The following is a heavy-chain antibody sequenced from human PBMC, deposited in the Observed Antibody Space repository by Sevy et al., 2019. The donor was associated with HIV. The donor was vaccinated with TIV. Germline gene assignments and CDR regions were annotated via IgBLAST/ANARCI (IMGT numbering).Heavy chain of an antibody. CDR3: ARGGDFNDRSAKRDFDY. CDR1: GFTFSNYG. J-gene: IGHJ4*02. Sequence: GGSLRLSCAASGFTFSNYGMHWARQAPGKGLEWVAVIWNDGSNKYYAYSVKGRFTISRDNSKNTLYLQMNSLRVEDTAVYFCARGGDFNDRSAKRDFDYWGQGTLVTVSS. V-gene: IGHV3-33*01. CDR2: IWNDGSNK. D-gene: IGHD3-22*01.